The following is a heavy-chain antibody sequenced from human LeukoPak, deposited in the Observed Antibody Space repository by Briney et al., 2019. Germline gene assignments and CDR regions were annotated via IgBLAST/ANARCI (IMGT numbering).Heavy chain of an antibody. V-gene: IGHV1-18*01. CDR3: ARDRGKFGEPYFVMDV. D-gene: IGHD3-10*01. CDR2: ISGYNGDT. Sequence: WASVKVSCKTSGYTFTTFYITWVRQAPGQGLEWMGWISGYNGDTNYAQNLQGRVTMTTDTSTSTAYMEVRSLRSDDTAVYYCARDRGKFGEPYFVMDVWGQGTTVTVSS. CDR1: GYTFTTFY. J-gene: IGHJ6*02.